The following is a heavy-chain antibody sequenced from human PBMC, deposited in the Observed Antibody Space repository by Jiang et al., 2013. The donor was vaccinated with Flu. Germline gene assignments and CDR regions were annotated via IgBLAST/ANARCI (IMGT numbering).Heavy chain of an antibody. CDR3: ARLYCTRTSCYTPDP. V-gene: IGHV4-39*01. CDR1: GGSIRSDNYF. D-gene: IGHD2-2*02. Sequence: GLVKPSETLSLTCTVSGGSIRSDNYFWGWIRQPPGKGLEWIGSIYYSGITYYNLSLKSRVTISADTSKNQFSLRLTSVTAADTSIYYCARLYCTRTSCYTPDPWGQGTLVTVSS. J-gene: IGHJ5*02. CDR2: IYYSGIT.